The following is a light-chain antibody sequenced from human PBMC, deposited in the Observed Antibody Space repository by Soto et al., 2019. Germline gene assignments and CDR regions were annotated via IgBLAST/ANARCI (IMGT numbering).Light chain of an antibody. Sequence: SYELTQPPSMSVSPEQTARITCSGDALPKQFAYWYQQKTAQAPLLVIYKDTERPSGIPERFTGCNSGTTVTLTISGVQAEDEADYYCLSPDISGNSWVFGGGTKLTVL. J-gene: IGLJ3*02. V-gene: IGLV3-25*02. CDR3: LSPDISGNSWV. CDR2: KDT. CDR1: ALPKQF.